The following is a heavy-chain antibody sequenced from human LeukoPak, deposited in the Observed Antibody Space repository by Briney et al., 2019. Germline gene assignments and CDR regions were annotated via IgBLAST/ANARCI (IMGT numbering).Heavy chain of an antibody. V-gene: IGHV3-49*04. J-gene: IGHJ4*02. D-gene: IGHD6-13*01. CDR1: GFTFGEYA. CDR3: TRERRRPYSSNWYSSGSYVES. Sequence: SGGSLRLSCTASGFTFGEYAMSWVRQAPGKGLEWVGFIRSKAYGGTTEYAASVKGRFTISRDDSKSIAYLQMNSLKTEDTAVYYCTRERRRPYSSNWYSSGSYVESWGQGTLVTVSS. CDR2: IRSKAYGGTT.